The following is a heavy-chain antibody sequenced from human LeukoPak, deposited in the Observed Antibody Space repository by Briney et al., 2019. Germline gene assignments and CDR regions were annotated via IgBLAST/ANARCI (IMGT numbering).Heavy chain of an antibody. CDR1: GGTFSSYA. D-gene: IGHD2-15*01. CDR3: ARDEVVAAEFNY. V-gene: IGHV1-69*13. CDR2: IIPIFGTA. Sequence: SVKVSCKASGGTFSSYAISWVRQAPGQGLEWMGGIIPIFGTANYAQKFQGRVTITADESTSTAYMELSSLRSEDTAVYYCARDEVVAAEFNYWGQGTLVTVSS. J-gene: IGHJ4*02.